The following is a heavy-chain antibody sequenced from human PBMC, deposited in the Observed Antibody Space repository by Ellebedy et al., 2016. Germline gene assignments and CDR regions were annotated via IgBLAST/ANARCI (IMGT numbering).Heavy chain of an antibody. V-gene: IGHV3-53*01. CDR3: ARLYCGGDCYYWYFDL. J-gene: IGHJ2*01. CDR2: IYSGGST. D-gene: IGHD2-21*02. CDR1: GGSISSYY. Sequence: ETLSLTCTVSGGSISSYYWSWVRQAPGKGLEWVSVIYSGGSTYYADSVKGRFTISRDNSKNTLYLQMNSLRAEDTAVYYCARLYCGGDCYYWYFDLWGRGTLVTVSS.